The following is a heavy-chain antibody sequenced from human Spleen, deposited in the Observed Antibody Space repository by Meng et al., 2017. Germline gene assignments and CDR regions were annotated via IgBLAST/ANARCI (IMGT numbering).Heavy chain of an antibody. Sequence: GESLKISCAASGFTFSRCGMHWVRQAPGKGLEWVSHISSGASTKFYADSVRGRFTISRDNAKNSLYLQMNSLRAEDTAVYYCAREIPLGIVDDPYYFDFWGQGTLVTVSS. V-gene: IGHV3-48*03. CDR1: GFTFSRCG. CDR3: AREIPLGIVDDPYYFDF. CDR2: ISSGASTK. J-gene: IGHJ4*02. D-gene: IGHD3-22*01.